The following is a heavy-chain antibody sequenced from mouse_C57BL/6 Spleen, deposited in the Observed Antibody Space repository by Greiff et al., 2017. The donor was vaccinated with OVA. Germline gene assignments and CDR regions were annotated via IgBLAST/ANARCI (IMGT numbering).Heavy chain of an antibody. CDR2: IYPGDGDT. CDR3: AREGYGFDY. Sequence: VKLMESGPELVKPGASVKISCKASGYAFSSSWMNWVKQRPGKGLEWIGRIYPGDGDTNYNGKFKGKATLTADKSSSTAYMQLSSLTSEDSAVYFCAREGYGFDYWGQGTTLTVSS. CDR1: GYAFSSSW. D-gene: IGHD2-14*01. V-gene: IGHV1-82*01. J-gene: IGHJ2*01.